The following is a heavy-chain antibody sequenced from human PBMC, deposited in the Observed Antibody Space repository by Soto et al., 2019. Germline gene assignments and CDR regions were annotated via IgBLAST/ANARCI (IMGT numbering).Heavy chain of an antibody. CDR3: VRMGKTQLWYGMDV. CDR1: GFSLSNARMG. Sequence: QVTLKESGPVLVKPTETLTLTCTVSGFSLSNARMGVSWLRQPPGKALEWLAHIFSIDEKSYSTSLKRRLTISKDTSKRQVVLTMTNMDPVDTATYYCVRMGKTQLWYGMDVWGQGTTVTVSS. V-gene: IGHV2-26*01. D-gene: IGHD5-18*01. J-gene: IGHJ6*02. CDR2: IFSIDEK.